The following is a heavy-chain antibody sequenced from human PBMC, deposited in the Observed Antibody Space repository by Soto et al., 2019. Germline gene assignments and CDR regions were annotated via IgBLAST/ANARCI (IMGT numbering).Heavy chain of an antibody. CDR3: ARGSRIAAAGSGPGGNWFDP. D-gene: IGHD6-13*01. Sequence: PSETLSLTCAVYGGSFSGYYWSWIRQPPGKGLEWIGEINHSGSTNYNPSLKSRVTISVDTSKNQFSLKLSSVTAADTAVHYCARGSRIAAAGSGPGGNWFDPWGQGTLVTVSS. J-gene: IGHJ5*02. V-gene: IGHV4-34*01. CDR1: GGSFSGYY. CDR2: INHSGST.